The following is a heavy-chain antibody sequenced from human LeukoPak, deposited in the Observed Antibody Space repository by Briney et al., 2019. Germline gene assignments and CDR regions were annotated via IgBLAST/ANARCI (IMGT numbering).Heavy chain of an antibody. Sequence: SSETLSLTCTVSGGSIRSYYWSWIRQPPGKGLEWIGYIYYSGSTNYNPSLKSRVTISVDTSKNQFSLKLSSVTAADTAVYYCARDWVMVRGDYYMDVWGKGTTVTVSS. J-gene: IGHJ6*03. CDR2: IYYSGST. CDR3: ARDWVMVRGDYYMDV. D-gene: IGHD3-10*01. CDR1: GGSIRSYY. V-gene: IGHV4-59*12.